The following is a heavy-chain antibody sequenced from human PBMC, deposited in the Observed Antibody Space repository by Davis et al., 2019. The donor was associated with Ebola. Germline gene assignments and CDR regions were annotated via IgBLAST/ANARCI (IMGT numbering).Heavy chain of an antibody. CDR3: ARDSHSGFPYYMDV. D-gene: IGHD3-22*01. CDR1: GYTFTSDD. V-gene: IGHV1-18*01. Sequence: ASVKVSCKASGYTFTSDDINWVRQATGQGLEWMGWISVYNGNTNYEQKLQGRVTMTIDSSTSTAYMELRSLRSDDTAVYYCARDSHSGFPYYMDVWGKGTTVTVSS. J-gene: IGHJ6*03. CDR2: ISVYNGNT.